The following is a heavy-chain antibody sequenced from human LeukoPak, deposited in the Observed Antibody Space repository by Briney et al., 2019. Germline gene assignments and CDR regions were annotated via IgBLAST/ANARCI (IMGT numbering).Heavy chain of an antibody. D-gene: IGHD6-6*01. V-gene: IGHV4-39*01. CDR1: GDSVSSSEYH. J-gene: IGHJ4*02. CDR2: IYYTGLT. CDR3: ARDSSSAIS. Sequence: PSETLSLTCTVSGDSVSSSEYHWGWIRQPPGKGLEWIGTIYYTGLTSYKTSLKSPVTISVDPAKNQFSLKLSSVTAADTAVYYCARDSSSAISWGQGTLVTVSS.